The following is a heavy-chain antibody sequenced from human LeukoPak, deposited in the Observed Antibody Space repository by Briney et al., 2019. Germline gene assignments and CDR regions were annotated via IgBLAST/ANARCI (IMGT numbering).Heavy chain of an antibody. D-gene: IGHD1-26*01. J-gene: IGHJ4*02. Sequence: GGSLRLSCAASGFTFSSYWMNWVRQGPGKGLEWVSGISGSGGATYTADSVKGRFTISRDNSKNTLYLQMNSLRAEDTAVYYCAKHSGSYPKGYFDYWGQGTLVTVSS. V-gene: IGHV3-23*01. CDR1: GFTFSSYW. CDR2: ISGSGGAT. CDR3: AKHSGSYPKGYFDY.